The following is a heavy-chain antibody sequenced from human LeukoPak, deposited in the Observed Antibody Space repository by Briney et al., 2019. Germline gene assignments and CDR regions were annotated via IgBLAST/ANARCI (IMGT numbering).Heavy chain of an antibody. J-gene: IGHJ4*02. Sequence: GASVKVSCKASGYTFTSYGISWVRQAPGQGLEWMGWISAYNGNTNYAQKLQGRVTITRDTSATTAYMELSSLRSEDTAIYYCASQANSGLPGNYWGQGTLVTVSS. CDR2: ISAYNGNT. CDR1: GYTFTSYG. D-gene: IGHD6-19*01. CDR3: ASQANSGLPGNY. V-gene: IGHV1-18*01.